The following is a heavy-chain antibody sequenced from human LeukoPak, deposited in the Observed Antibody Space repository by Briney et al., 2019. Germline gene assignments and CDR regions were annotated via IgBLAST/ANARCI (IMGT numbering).Heavy chain of an antibody. Sequence: PGGSLRLSCTVSGFTVSSNSMSWVRQAPGKGLEWVSFIYSDNTHYSDSVKGRFTISRDNSKNTLYLQMNSLRAEDTAVYYCARVFGPRDGYNFDYWGQGTLVTVSS. CDR2: IYSDNT. CDR1: GFTVSSNS. V-gene: IGHV3-53*01. D-gene: IGHD5-24*01. CDR3: ARVFGPRDGYNFDY. J-gene: IGHJ4*02.